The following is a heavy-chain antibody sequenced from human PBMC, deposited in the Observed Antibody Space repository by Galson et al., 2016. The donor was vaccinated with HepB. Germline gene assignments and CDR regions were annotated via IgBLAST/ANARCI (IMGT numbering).Heavy chain of an antibody. CDR1: AYTFSGYG. CDR2: ISAYSDQT. J-gene: IGHJ5*02. CDR3: ARVVLEQRIYCSDT. V-gene: IGHV1-18*01. D-gene: IGHD1/OR15-1a*01. Sequence: SVKVSCTASAYTFSGYGINWVRQAPGQGLEWVGCISAYSDQTYYAHKFQGRVTITTDIATSTAYMELSNLGADDTAVYYCARVVLEQRIYCSDTWGQGTLVTVSS.